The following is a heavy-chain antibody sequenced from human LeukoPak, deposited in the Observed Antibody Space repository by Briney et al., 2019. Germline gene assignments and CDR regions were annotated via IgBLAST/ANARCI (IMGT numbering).Heavy chain of an antibody. D-gene: IGHD1/OR15-1a*01. CDR3: AKQYMVYYYYGMDV. V-gene: IGHV1-69*04. CDR2: IIPILGIA. J-gene: IGHJ6*02. CDR1: GGTFSSYA. Sequence: SVKVSCKASGGTFSSYAISWVRQAPGQGLEWMGRIIPILGIANYAQKFQGRVTITADKSTSTAYMELNSLRAEDTAVYYCAKQYMVYYYYGMDVWGQGTTVTVSS.